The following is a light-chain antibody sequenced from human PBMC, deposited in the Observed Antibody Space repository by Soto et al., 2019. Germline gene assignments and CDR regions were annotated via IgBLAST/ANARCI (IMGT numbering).Light chain of an antibody. Sequence: ETVLTQSPVTLSVSPGETAKLFCWARQRVNMNLDWKQEKPGKAPRLLIYAASTRATGIQAKISGSGSGTDFSFTISFLQSEDSAIYYCQQYNNWPTFGQGTKVDIK. CDR1: QRVNMN. CDR2: AAS. CDR3: QQYNNWPT. V-gene: IGKV3-15*01. J-gene: IGKJ1*01.